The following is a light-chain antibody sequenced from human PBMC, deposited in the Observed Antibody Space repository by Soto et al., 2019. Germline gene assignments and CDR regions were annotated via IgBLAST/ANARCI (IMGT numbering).Light chain of an antibody. CDR3: QQYNNWPWT. CDR1: QSVSSN. CDR2: GAS. J-gene: IGKJ1*01. Sequence: EIVMTQSPATLSVSPGERATLSCRASQSVSSNLAWYQQKPGQAPRLLIYGASTRATRIPDRFSGSGSGTEFTLTISSLQSEDFAVYSCQQYNNWPWTFGQGTKVEIK. V-gene: IGKV3-15*01.